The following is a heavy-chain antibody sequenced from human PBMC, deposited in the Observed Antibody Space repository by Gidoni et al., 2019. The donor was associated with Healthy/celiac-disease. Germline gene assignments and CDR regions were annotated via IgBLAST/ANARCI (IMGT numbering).Heavy chain of an antibody. Sequence: QVQLVQSGAEVKKPGSSVKVSCKASGCPFSSYAISWVRQAPGQGLGWMGGIIPIVGTANYAQKFQGRVTITADKSTSTAYMELSSLRSEDTAVYYGARDATVTHDYYYYGMDVWGQGTTVTGSS. D-gene: IGHD4-4*01. V-gene: IGHV1-69*06. J-gene: IGHJ6*02. CDR2: IIPIVGTA. CDR1: GCPFSSYA. CDR3: ARDATVTHDYYYYGMDV.